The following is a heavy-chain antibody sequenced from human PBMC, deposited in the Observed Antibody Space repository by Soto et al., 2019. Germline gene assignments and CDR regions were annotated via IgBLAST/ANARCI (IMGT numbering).Heavy chain of an antibody. D-gene: IGHD6-13*01. V-gene: IGHV3-23*01. Sequence: GGSLRLSCAASGFTFSSYAMSWVRQAPGKGLEWVSAISGSGGSTYYADSVKGRFTISRDNSKNTLYLQMNSLRAEDTAVYYCAKDRSSSWSLGPYYYYYSDMDAWGKGTTVTVSS. J-gene: IGHJ6*03. CDR2: ISGSGGST. CDR3: AKDRSSSWSLGPYYYYYSDMDA. CDR1: GFTFSSYA.